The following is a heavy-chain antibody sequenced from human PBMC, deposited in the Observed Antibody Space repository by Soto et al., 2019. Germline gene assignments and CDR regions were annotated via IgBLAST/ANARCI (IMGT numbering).Heavy chain of an antibody. J-gene: IGHJ3*02. D-gene: IGHD3-10*01. Sequence: SETLSLTCAVYGGSISSRYWWSRVRQPPGKGLEWIGEIYHTGSTNYNPSLKSRVVMSIDKSKNQFSLNLNSVTAADTAVYYCASKFGELLADAFDIWGQVTMVTVS. CDR3: ASKFGELLADAFDI. CDR2: IYHTGST. CDR1: GGSISSRYW. V-gene: IGHV4-4*02.